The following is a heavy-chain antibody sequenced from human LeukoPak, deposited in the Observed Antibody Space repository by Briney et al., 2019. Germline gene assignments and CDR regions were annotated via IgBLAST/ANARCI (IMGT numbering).Heavy chain of an antibody. Sequence: GRSLRLSCAASGFTFSDYYMSWIRQAPGKGLEWVSYISSSGSTIYYADSVKGRFTISRDNAKNSLYLQMNSLRAEDTALYYCAKDMFLSYGGNSGWYFDYWGQGTLVTVSS. CDR3: AKDMFLSYGGNSGWYFDY. D-gene: IGHD4-23*01. CDR1: GFTFSDYY. J-gene: IGHJ4*02. V-gene: IGHV3-11*01. CDR2: ISSSGSTI.